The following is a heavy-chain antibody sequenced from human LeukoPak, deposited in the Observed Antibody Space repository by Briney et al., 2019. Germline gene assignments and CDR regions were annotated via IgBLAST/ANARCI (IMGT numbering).Heavy chain of an antibody. CDR2: IYTSGST. CDR1: XGSIXSXY. V-gene: IGHV4-4*07. Sequence: SETLXXXXXXXXGSIXSXYXXWXRXXXGKVLELIARIYTSGSTNYNPSLTRRGTMSVDTSKKQFSLKLSSVTAADTAVYYCARVLDRYFDYWGQGTLVTVSS. J-gene: IGHJ4*02. D-gene: IGHD1-1*01. CDR3: ARVLDRYFDY.